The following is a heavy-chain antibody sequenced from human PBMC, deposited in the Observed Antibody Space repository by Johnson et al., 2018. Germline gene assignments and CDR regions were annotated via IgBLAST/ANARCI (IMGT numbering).Heavy chain of an antibody. CDR3: ARGGYCSSTPCSAYYYYGMDV. CDR1: GFIFDDYG. D-gene: IGHD2-2*01. CDR2: INWNGGST. V-gene: IGHV3-20*01. Sequence: VQLQESGGGLVQPGGSLRLSCAASGFIFDDYGMSWVRHVPGKGLAWVSGINWNGGSTGYADSVKGRFTLSSDNAKNSLYLQINSLRAEDTAWYNCARGGYCSSTPCSAYYYYGMDVGGQGTTVTVSS. J-gene: IGHJ6*02.